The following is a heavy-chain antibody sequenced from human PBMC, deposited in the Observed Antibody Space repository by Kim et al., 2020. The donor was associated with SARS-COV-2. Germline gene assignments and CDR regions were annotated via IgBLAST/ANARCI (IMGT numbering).Heavy chain of an antibody. Sequence: YADPVKGRFTNARDNSKNTLYLQMNSLRAEDTAVYYCAKDLRIAAEYFQHWGQGTLVTVSS. J-gene: IGHJ1*01. V-gene: IGHV3-23*01. CDR3: AKDLRIAAEYFQH. D-gene: IGHD6-13*01.